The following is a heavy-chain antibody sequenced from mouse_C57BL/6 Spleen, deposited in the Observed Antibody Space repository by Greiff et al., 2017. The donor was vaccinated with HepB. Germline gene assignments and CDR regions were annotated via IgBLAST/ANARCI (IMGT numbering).Heavy chain of an antibody. CDR1: GYTFTSYG. V-gene: IGHV1-81*01. Sequence: VKLQESGAELARPGASVKLSCKASGYTFTSYGINWVKQRTGQGLEWIGEIYPRSGNTYYNEKFKGKATLTADKSSSTAYMELRSLTSEDSAVYFCAREVPDGFDYWGQGTTLTVSS. CDR3: AREVPDGFDY. CDR2: IYPRSGNT. D-gene: IGHD2-14*01. J-gene: IGHJ2*01.